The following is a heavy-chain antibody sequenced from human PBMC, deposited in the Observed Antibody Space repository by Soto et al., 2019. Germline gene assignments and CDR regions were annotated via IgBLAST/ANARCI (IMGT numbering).Heavy chain of an antibody. D-gene: IGHD5-12*01. CDR3: ARRKRWLQLDYFDY. CDR1: GGSISSYY. J-gene: IGHJ4*02. V-gene: IGHV4-59*01. Sequence: SETLSLTCTVSGGSISSYYWSWIRQPPGKGLEWIGYIYYSGSTNYNPSLKSRVTISVDTAKNQFSLKLSSVTAADTAVYYCARRKRWLQLDYFDYWGQGTLVTVSS. CDR2: IYYSGST.